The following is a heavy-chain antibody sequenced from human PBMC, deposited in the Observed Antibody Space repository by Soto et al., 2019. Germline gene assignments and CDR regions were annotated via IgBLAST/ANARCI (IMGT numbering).Heavy chain of an antibody. CDR2: IYYSGSS. V-gene: IGHV4-61*01. D-gene: IGHD3-22*01. Sequence: SETLSLTFTVSGGSVNTAPYYWSGIRQPPGKELEVIGYIYYSGSSKYNPSLKSRVSISLDTSTHQLSLNLSYVTAADTAVYFCARDHHSFYGTSGYYPYFDXWGQGTLVTVSX. CDR3: ARDHHSFYGTSGYYPYFDX. J-gene: IGHJ4*02. CDR1: GGSVNTAPYY.